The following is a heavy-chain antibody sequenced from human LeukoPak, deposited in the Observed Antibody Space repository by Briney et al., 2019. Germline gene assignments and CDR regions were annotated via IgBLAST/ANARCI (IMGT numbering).Heavy chain of an antibody. V-gene: IGHV3-64D*09. CDR1: GFTFSTYA. CDR2: ITTNGDST. CDR3: VKLDRAYYYHI. Sequence: PGGSLRLSCSASGFTFSTYAMHWVRQAPGKGLEYVSAITTNGDSTYYADSVKGRFTISRDNSKNTLFLQMSSLRTEDTAMYYCVKLDRAYYYHIWGQGTLVTVSS. D-gene: IGHD3-22*01. J-gene: IGHJ4*02.